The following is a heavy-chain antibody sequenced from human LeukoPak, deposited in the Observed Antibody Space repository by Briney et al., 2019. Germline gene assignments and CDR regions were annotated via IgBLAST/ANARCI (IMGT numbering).Heavy chain of an antibody. CDR3: GRHVSRGWDYYYGLDV. CDR2: IYYPEST. V-gene: IGHV4-39*01. CDR1: GGSIASGGFY. Sequence: PSETLSLTCRVSGGSIASGGFYWGWIRQPPGKGLEWIGSIYYPESTHYNPSLKSRVTISVDTSKKQFSLTLSSVTATDTGVYYCGRHVSRGWDYYYGLDVWGQGTTVTVSS. J-gene: IGHJ6*02. D-gene: IGHD6-19*01.